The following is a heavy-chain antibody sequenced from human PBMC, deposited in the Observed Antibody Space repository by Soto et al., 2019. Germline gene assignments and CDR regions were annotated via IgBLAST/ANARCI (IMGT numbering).Heavy chain of an antibody. CDR3: AHDTLPYGGNAFDI. J-gene: IGHJ3*02. CDR2: IYWDDDK. Sequence: QITLKESGPTLVKPTQTLTLTCTFSGFSLSTSGVGVGWIRQPPGKALEWLALIYWDDDKRYSPSLKSRLTIPNDNSKNQVVLKMTNMDPVDTATYYCAHDTLPYGGNAFDIWGQGTMVTVSS. D-gene: IGHD2-15*01. CDR1: GFSLSTSGVG. V-gene: IGHV2-5*02.